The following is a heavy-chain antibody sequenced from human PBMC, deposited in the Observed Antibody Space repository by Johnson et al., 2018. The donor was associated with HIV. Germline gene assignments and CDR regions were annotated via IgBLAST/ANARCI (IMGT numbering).Heavy chain of an antibody. J-gene: IGHJ3*01. Sequence: QEQLVESGGGLVKPGGSLRLSCAASGFTFSDYYMSWIRQAPGKGLECLSYISSSGISIYYIDSVKGRFTISRDNAKNSLYLQMSSLRAEDTAVYFCARDSTPWCGDYVGYAFDLWGQGTMVTVSS. CDR1: GFTFSDYY. CDR3: ARDSTPWCGDYVGYAFDL. D-gene: IGHD4-17*01. V-gene: IGHV3-11*04. CDR2: ISSSGISI.